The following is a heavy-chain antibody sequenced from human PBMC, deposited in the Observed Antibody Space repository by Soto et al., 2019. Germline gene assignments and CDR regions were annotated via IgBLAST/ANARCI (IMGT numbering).Heavy chain of an antibody. CDR1: GYTFTSYD. D-gene: IGHD4-17*01. J-gene: IGHJ6*03. CDR3: ARGLHGDYAYYYYMDV. CDR2: MNPNSGNT. Sequence: ASVKVSCKASGYTFTSYDINWVRQATGQGLEWMGWMNPNSGNTGYAQKFQGRVTMTRNTSISTAYMELSSLRSEDTAVYYCARGLHGDYAYYYYMDVWGQGTTVTVSS. V-gene: IGHV1-8*01.